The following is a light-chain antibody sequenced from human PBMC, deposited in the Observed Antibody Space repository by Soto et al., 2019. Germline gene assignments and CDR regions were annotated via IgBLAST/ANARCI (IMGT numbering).Light chain of an antibody. CDR1: SSDVGTYKY. V-gene: IGLV2-14*01. CDR3: SSYTSRSTPV. J-gene: IGLJ2*01. Sequence: QSVLTQPASVSGSPGQSITISWTGTSSDVGTYKYLSWYQQLPGKAPKLMIYEVSNRPSGVSNRFSGSKSGNTASLTISELQAEDEADYYCSSYTSRSTPVFGGGTKLTVL. CDR2: EVS.